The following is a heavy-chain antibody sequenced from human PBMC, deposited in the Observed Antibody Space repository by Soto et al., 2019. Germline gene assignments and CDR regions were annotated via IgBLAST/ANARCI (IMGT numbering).Heavy chain of an antibody. D-gene: IGHD2-15*01. J-gene: IGHJ4*02. CDR3: ARDLVGVVGVFSFDY. Sequence: GGSLRLSCAASGFTFSSYSMNWVRQAPGKGLEWVSYISSSSSTIYYADSVKGRFTISRDNAKNSLYLQMNSLRAEDTAVYYCARDLVGVVGVFSFDYWGQGTLVTVSS. CDR2: ISSSSSTI. CDR1: GFTFSSYS. V-gene: IGHV3-48*01.